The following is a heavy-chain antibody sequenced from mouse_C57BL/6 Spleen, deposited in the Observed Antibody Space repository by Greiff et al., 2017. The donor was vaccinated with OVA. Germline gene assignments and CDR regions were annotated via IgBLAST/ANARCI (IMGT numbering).Heavy chain of an antibody. CDR1: GYSFTGYY. Sequence: EVQRVESGPELVKPGASVKISCKASGYSFTGYYMNWVKQSPEKSLEWIGEINPSTGGTTYNQKFKAKATLTVDKSSSTAYMQLKSLTSEDSAVYYCARNYYEDYWGQGTTLTVSS. D-gene: IGHD1-1*01. J-gene: IGHJ2*01. CDR3: ARNYYEDY. V-gene: IGHV1-42*01. CDR2: INPSTGGT.